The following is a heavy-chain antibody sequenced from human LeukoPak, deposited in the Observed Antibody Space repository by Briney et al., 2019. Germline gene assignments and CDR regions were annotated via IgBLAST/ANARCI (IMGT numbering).Heavy chain of an antibody. J-gene: IGHJ6*02. CDR1: GFTFSSYG. Sequence: PGRSLRLSCAASGFTFSSYGMHWVRQAPGKGLEWVAVISYDGSNKYYADSVKGRFTISRDNSKNTLYLQMNSLRDEDTAVYYCARGDTIVVVPAAKDYYYYYGMDVWGQGTTVTVSS. V-gene: IGHV3-33*05. D-gene: IGHD2-2*01. CDR3: ARGDTIVVVPAAKDYYYYYGMDV. CDR2: ISYDGSNK.